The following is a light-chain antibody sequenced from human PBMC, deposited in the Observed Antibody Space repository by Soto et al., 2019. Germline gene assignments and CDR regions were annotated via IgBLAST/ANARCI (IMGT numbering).Light chain of an antibody. J-gene: IGKJ1*01. CDR1: QSVSSF. Sequence: EIVVTQYPDTLSLSPGERATLSCRASQSVSSFLGWYQQKPGQAPRLLIYDASNRATGIPPRFSGSGSGTDFTLTISSLEPEDFAVYYCQQRSSWTFGQGTKVEIK. CDR2: DAS. CDR3: QQRSSWT. V-gene: IGKV3-11*01.